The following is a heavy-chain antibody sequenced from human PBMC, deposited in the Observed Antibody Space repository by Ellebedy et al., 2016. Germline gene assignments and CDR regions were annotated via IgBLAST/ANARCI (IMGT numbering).Heavy chain of an antibody. J-gene: IGHJ4*02. V-gene: IGHV4-59*12. D-gene: IGHD6-19*01. CDR1: GGSMNNYY. Sequence: SETLSLXCTVSGGSMNNYYWNWLRQSPGKGLEWIGYIYPSGGTNYSPSLRSRATISLDTSKNQFSLNLSSVTAADTAMYYCARDDPLTTSGWYGWGQGTLVTVSS. CDR2: IYPSGGT. CDR3: ARDDPLTTSGWYG.